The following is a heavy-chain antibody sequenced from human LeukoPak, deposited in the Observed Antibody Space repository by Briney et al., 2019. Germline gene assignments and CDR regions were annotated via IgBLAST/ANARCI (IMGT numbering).Heavy chain of an antibody. CDR1: GFTFSSYG. Sequence: GGSLRLSCAASGFTFSSYGMHWVRQAPGKGLEWVAVIWYDGSNKYYADSVKGRFTISRDNSKNTLYLQMNSLRAEDTAVYYCARGGGYSGYVYFDYWGQGTLVTVSS. V-gene: IGHV3-33*01. D-gene: IGHD5-12*01. CDR3: ARGGGYSGYVYFDY. J-gene: IGHJ4*02. CDR2: IWYDGSNK.